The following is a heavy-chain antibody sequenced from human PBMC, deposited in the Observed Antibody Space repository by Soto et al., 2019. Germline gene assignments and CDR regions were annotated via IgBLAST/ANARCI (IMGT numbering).Heavy chain of an antibody. J-gene: IGHJ6*02. CDR1: GGTFSTYG. CDR2: IIPVYGTA. Sequence: SVKVSCKTSGGTFSTYGTSWVRQAPGQGLEWMGGIIPVYGTANYAQKFQGRVAITADESTRTAYMELSSLRSEDTAVYYCARATIMCRLSPRDYVLDVYRQATEVTVS. V-gene: IGHV1-69*13. CDR3: ARATIMCRLSPRDYVLDV. D-gene: IGHD3-16*02.